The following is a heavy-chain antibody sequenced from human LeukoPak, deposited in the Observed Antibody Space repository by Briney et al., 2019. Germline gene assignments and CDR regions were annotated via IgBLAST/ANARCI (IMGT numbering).Heavy chain of an antibody. V-gene: IGHV3-23*01. D-gene: IGHD3-22*01. CDR3: AKGLTYYDSSGYYYGAQGREKSGFDY. CDR2: ISGSGGST. J-gene: IGHJ4*02. Sequence: PGGSPRLSCAASGFTFSSYAMSWVRQAPGKGLEWVSAISGSGGSTYYADSVKGRFTISRDNSKNTLYLQMNSLRAEDTAVYYCAKGLTYYDSSGYYYGAQGREKSGFDYWGQGTLVTVSS. CDR1: GFTFSSYA.